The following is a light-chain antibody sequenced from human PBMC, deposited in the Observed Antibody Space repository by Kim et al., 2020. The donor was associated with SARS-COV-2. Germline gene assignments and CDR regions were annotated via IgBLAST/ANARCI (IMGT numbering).Light chain of an antibody. J-gene: IGKJ5*01. CDR2: GAS. CDR3: LQHSTHSIP. V-gene: IGKV1-17*01. Sequence: ASVGDRVTITCRARQDIRNDLGWYQQNPGRSPTRLIYGASSLQSGVPSRFSGRGSGTEFTLTISSVQPYDSVTYRCLQHSTHSIPFGQGTRLDI. CDR1: QDIRND.